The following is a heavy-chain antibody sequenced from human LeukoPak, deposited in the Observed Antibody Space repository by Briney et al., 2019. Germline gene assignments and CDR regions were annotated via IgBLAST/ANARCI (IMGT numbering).Heavy chain of an antibody. CDR1: GGSFSGYY. Sequence: PSETLSLTCAVYGGSFSGYYWSWIRQPPGKGLEWIGEINHSGSTNYNPSLKSRVTISVDTSKNQFSLKLSSVTAADTAVYYCARGLGSSWGYYYYGMDVWGQGTTVTVSS. V-gene: IGHV4-34*01. CDR2: INHSGST. D-gene: IGHD6-13*01. J-gene: IGHJ6*02. CDR3: ARGLGSSWGYYYYGMDV.